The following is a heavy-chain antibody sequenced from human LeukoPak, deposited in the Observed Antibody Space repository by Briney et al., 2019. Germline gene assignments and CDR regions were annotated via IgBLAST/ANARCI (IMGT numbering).Heavy chain of an antibody. V-gene: IGHV3-7*01. CDR2: IKQDGSEK. CDR3: AREGRGGFDI. Sequence: PGGSLRLSCAASGFTFSSYSMNWVRQAPWKGLEWVANIKQDGSEKEYVGSVKDRFTISRDNAKNSLYLQMNSLRAEDTAVYYCAREGRGGFDIWGQGTMVTVSS. CDR1: GFTFSSYS. D-gene: IGHD6-25*01. J-gene: IGHJ3*02.